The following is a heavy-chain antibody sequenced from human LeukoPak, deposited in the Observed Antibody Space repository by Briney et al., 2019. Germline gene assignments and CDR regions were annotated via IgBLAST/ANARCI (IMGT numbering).Heavy chain of an antibody. D-gene: IGHD5-18*01. V-gene: IGHV3-21*01. Sequence: GGSLRLSCAASGFTFSSYSMNWVRQAPGKGLEWVSSISSSSSYIYYADSVKGRFTISRDNAKNSLYLQMNSLRAEDTAVYYCANGYSYGTAFDYWGQGTLDTVSS. CDR1: GFTFSSYS. CDR3: ANGYSYGTAFDY. J-gene: IGHJ4*02. CDR2: ISSSSSYI.